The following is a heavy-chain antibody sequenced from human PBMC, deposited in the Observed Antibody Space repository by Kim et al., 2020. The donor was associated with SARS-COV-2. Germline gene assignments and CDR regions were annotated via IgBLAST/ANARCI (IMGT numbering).Heavy chain of an antibody. CDR2: VFVDGTT. V-gene: IGHV4-61*02. J-gene: IGHJ4*02. D-gene: IGHD3-10*01. CDR3: ARDSAYTHSLLSPYLDS. CDR1: GDSIGSGRYY. Sequence: SETLSLTCSVSGDSIGSGRYYWNWIRQPAGKPLEWIGRVFVDGTTTYNPSLRSRVVILRDMSKNQLSLNLYSVTAADTALYYCARDSAYTHSLLSPYLDSWGQGILVSVS.